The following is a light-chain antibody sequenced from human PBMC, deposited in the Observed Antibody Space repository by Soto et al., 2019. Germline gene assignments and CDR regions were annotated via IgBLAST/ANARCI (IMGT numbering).Light chain of an antibody. Sequence: QSALTQPASVSGSPGQSITISCTGASSDVGDYNYVCWYQEHPGQVPKLIIFEVTTRPSGVSDRFSGSRSGNTASLTISGLQAEDEADYYCLSHTGSRTLFGGGTKLTV. CDR3: LSHTGSRTL. J-gene: IGLJ3*02. CDR2: EVT. V-gene: IGLV2-14*01. CDR1: SSDVGDYNY.